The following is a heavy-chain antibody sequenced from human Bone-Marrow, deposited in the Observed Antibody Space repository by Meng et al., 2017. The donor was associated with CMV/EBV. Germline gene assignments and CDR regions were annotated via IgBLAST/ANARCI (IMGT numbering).Heavy chain of an antibody. CDR2: INPNSGGT. D-gene: IGHD2-15*01. CDR3: ARDLGGYCSGGSCL. CDR1: GYSFTGYY. V-gene: IGHV1-2*02. J-gene: IGHJ4*02. Sequence: QVQLVQSGAEVKKPGASVKVPCKASGYSFTGYYMHWVRQAPGQGLEWMGWINPNSGGTNYAQKFQGRVTMTRDTSISTAYMELSRLRSDDTAVYYCARDLGGYCSGGSCLWGQGTLVTVSS.